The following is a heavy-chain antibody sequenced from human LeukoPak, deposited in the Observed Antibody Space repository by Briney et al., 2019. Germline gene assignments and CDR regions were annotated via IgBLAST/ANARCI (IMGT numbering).Heavy chain of an antibody. CDR1: GGSISSYD. CDR3: ARRHSSSWYFDY. D-gene: IGHD6-13*01. J-gene: IGHJ4*02. V-gene: IGHV4-59*08. CDR2: IYYSGST. Sequence: PSETLSLTCTVSGGSISSYDWSWIRQPPGKGLEWIGYIYYSGSTNYNPSLKSRVTISVGTSKNQFSLKRSSVTAADTAEYYCARRHSSSWYFDYWGQGTLVTVSS.